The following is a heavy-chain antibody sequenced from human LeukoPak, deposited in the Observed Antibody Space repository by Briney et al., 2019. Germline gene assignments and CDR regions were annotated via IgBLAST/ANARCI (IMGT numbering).Heavy chain of an antibody. D-gene: IGHD6-13*01. J-gene: IGHJ4*02. CDR3: AKDASWYGEYFDY. CDR2: IRYDGSNK. V-gene: IGHV3-30*02. Sequence: GGSLRLSCAASGFTISSYGMHWVRQAPGKGLEWVAFIRYDGSNKYYADSVKGRFTISRDNSKNTLYLQMNSLRAEDTAVYYCAKDASWYGEYFDYWGQGTLVTVSS. CDR1: GFTISSYG.